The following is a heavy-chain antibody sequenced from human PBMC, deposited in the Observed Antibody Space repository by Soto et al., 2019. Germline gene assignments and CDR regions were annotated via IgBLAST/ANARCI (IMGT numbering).Heavy chain of an antibody. J-gene: IGHJ5*02. Sequence: GGSLRLSCAASGFTFSSYAMSWVRQAPGKGLEWVSAISGSGGSTYYADSVKGRFTISKDNSKNTLYLQMNSLRAEDTAVYYCAKDESEKITIFGVVITDGSWFDPWGQGTLVTVSS. CDR1: GFTFSSYA. D-gene: IGHD3-3*01. CDR3: AKDESEKITIFGVVITDGSWFDP. CDR2: ISGSGGST. V-gene: IGHV3-23*01.